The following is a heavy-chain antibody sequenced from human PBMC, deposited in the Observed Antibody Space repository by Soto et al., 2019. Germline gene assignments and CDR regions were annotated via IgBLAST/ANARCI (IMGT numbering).Heavy chain of an antibody. D-gene: IGHD2-2*01. CDR1: GFTFSSYS. CDR2: ISTSSRYT. J-gene: IGHJ6*03. CDR3: ARDVGYQLLTGGDYYMDV. Sequence: GGSLRLSCAASGFTFSSYSMNWVRQAPGKGLEWVSCISTSSRYTYYADSVKGRFTMSRDNAKNSLYLQMNSLRAEDTAVYYCARDVGYQLLTGGDYYMDVWGKGTTVTVSS. V-gene: IGHV3-21*01.